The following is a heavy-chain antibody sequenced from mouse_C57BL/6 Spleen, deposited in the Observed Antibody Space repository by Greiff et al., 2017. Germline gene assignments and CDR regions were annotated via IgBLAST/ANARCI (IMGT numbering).Heavy chain of an antibody. CDR2: INYDGSST. Sequence: EVQVVASEGGLVQPGSSMKLSCTASGFTFSDYYMAWVRQVPEKGLEWVANINYDGSSTYYLDSLKSRFIISRDNAKNILYLQMSSLKSEDTATYYCARGPRSYAMDDWGQGTSVTVSS. V-gene: IGHV5-16*01. CDR3: ARGPRSYAMDD. D-gene: IGHD6-1*01. CDR1: GFTFSDYY. J-gene: IGHJ4*01.